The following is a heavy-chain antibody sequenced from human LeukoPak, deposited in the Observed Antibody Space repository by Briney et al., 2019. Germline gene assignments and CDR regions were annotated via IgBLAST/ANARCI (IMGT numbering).Heavy chain of an antibody. J-gene: IGHJ4*02. Sequence: GGSLRLSCAASGFTFSSYSMNWVRQAPGKGLEWVSSISSSSSYIYYADSVKGRFTISRDNAKNSLYLQMNSLRAEDTAVYYCAKDQDYYDSSGYSVWGQGTLVTVSS. CDR3: AKDQDYYDSSGYSV. D-gene: IGHD3-22*01. CDR2: ISSSSSYI. CDR1: GFTFSSYS. V-gene: IGHV3-21*04.